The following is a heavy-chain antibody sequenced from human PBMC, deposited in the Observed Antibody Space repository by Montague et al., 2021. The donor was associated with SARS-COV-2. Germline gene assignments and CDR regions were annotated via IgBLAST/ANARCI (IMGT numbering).Heavy chain of an antibody. Sequence: SLRLSCAASGFTFSSYAIHWVRQAPGKGLEWVAVISYDGSNKYYADSVKGRFTISRDNSKNTLYLQMNSLRAEDTAVYYCAGTYSGSYFGAFDIWGQGTMVTVSS. D-gene: IGHD1-26*01. CDR1: GFTFSSYA. V-gene: IGHV3-30-3*01. CDR3: AGTYSGSYFGAFDI. CDR2: ISYDGSNK. J-gene: IGHJ3*02.